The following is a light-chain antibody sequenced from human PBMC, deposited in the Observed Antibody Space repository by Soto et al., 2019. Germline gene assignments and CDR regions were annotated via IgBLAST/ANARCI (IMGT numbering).Light chain of an antibody. V-gene: IGKV3-11*01. CDR3: QQRTNWPLT. CDR1: QSVDKY. J-gene: IGKJ4*01. Sequence: EIVLTKSPATLSFSPGERATLSCRASQSVDKYLVWYQQKPGQAPRLLIYDASSRATGIPARFSGSGSGTDVTLTITSLEPEDFAVYCCQQRTNWPLTFGGGTKLES. CDR2: DAS.